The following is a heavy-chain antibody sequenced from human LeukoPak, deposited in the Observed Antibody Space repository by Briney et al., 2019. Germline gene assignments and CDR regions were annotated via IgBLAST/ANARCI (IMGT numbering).Heavy chain of an antibody. CDR3: VKDWGVLPDYTADGFDI. Sequence: PGGPLRLSCVASGFAFSNYGMHWVRQAPGKGLEWVAFIRHVGSNEYYADSVRGRFAISRDNSQNTLHLQMNILRVEDTAVYYCVKDWGVLPDYTADGFDIWGPGTMVTVSS. CDR1: GFAFSNYG. V-gene: IGHV3-30*02. J-gene: IGHJ3*02. CDR2: IRHVGSNE. D-gene: IGHD3-10*01.